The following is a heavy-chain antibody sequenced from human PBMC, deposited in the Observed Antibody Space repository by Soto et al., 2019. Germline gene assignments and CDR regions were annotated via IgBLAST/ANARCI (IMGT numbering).Heavy chain of an antibody. Sequence: QVQLVQSGAEVKKPGSSVKVSCKASGGTFSSYAISWVRQAPGQGLEWMGGIIPIFGTANYAQKFQGRVTITADESTSTAHMELSSLRSEDTAVYYCARAVVVAAKDYYYYGMDVWGQGTTVTVSS. CDR2: IIPIFGTA. CDR1: GGTFSSYA. J-gene: IGHJ6*02. CDR3: ARAVVVAAKDYYYYGMDV. V-gene: IGHV1-69*01. D-gene: IGHD2-15*01.